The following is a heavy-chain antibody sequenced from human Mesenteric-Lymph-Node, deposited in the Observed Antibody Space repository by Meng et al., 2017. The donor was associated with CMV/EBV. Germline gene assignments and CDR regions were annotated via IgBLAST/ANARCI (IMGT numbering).Heavy chain of an antibody. D-gene: IGHD3-3*01. V-gene: IGHV3-33*06. Sequence: GESLKISCVASGFTFSNFGMHWVRQAPGKGLEWVAVIWYGGSNKYYADSVKGRFTISRDNSKNTLYLQMNSLRAEDTAVYYCAKDPNDFWSGYHDYWGQGTLVTVSS. CDR1: GFTFSNFG. CDR2: IWYGGSNK. J-gene: IGHJ4*02. CDR3: AKDPNDFWSGYHDY.